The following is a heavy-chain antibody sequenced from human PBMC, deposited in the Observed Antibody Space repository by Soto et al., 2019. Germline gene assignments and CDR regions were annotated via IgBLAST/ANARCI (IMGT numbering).Heavy chain of an antibody. Sequence: SETLSLTCTVSGGSITNSNYYWGWFRQPPGKGLEWIASIYYIGSTYYNPSLKSRVTISVDTSNNQFSLNLNSVAASDTAVYYCAGRNSLASVSLNFRELSNYKWIDPWGPGTLVTVSS. V-gene: IGHV4-39*01. CDR3: AGRNSLASVSLNFRELSNYKWIDP. J-gene: IGHJ5*02. CDR1: GGSITNSNYY. CDR2: IYYIGST. D-gene: IGHD3-16*02.